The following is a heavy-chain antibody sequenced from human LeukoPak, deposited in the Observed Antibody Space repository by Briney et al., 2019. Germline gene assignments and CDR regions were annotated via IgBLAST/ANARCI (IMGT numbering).Heavy chain of an antibody. J-gene: IGHJ3*02. Sequence: SQTLSLTCTVSGGSISSSSYYWGWIRQPPGKGLEWIGSIYYSGSSYYNPSLKSRVTISVDTSKNLFSLKLSSVTAADTAVYYCARLGVTFDIWGQGTMVTVSS. D-gene: IGHD3-3*01. CDR3: ARLGVTFDI. CDR1: GGSISSSSYY. V-gene: IGHV4-39*01. CDR2: IYYSGSS.